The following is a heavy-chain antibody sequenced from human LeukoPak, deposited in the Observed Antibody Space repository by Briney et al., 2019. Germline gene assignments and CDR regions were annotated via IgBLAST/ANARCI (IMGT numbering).Heavy chain of an antibody. CDR3: ARALDYFGPGRIDY. V-gene: IGHV3-11*04. Sequence: GGSLRLSCAVSGFTFSDYYMSWIRQVPGKGLEWVSYIGSSGSSIYYADSVKGRFSISRDNAKNTVYLQMNSLRADDTAVYYCARALDYFGPGRIDYWGQGNLVTVSS. D-gene: IGHD3-10*01. CDR1: GFTFSDYY. J-gene: IGHJ4*02. CDR2: IGSSGSSI.